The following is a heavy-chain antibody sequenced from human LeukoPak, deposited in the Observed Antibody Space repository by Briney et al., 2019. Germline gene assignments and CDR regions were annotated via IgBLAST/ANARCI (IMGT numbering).Heavy chain of an antibody. CDR2: IIPIFGTA. CDR1: GGTFSSYA. J-gene: IGHJ4*02. Sequence: SVKVSCKASGGTFSSYAISWVRQAPGQGLEWMGGIIPIFGTANYAQKFQGRVTITADESTSTAYMELSSLRSEATAVYYRAREYDYDSSGYYPDYWGQGTLVTVSS. V-gene: IGHV1-69*01. CDR3: AREYDYDSSGYYPDY. D-gene: IGHD3-22*01.